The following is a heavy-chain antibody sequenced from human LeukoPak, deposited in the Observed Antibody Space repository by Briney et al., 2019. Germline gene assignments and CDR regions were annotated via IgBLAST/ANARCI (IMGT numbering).Heavy chain of an antibody. D-gene: IGHD3-9*01. V-gene: IGHV3-48*01. CDR2: ISSSSSTI. J-gene: IGHJ6*04. CDR3: AKGGPYDILTGKNVFDI. Sequence: PGGSLRLSCAASGFTFISDSMSWVRQAPGKGLEWVSYISSSSSTIYYADSVKGRFIISRDNGKNSLFLQMDSLRAEDTAVYYCAKGGPYDILTGKNVFDIWGKGTTVTVSP. CDR1: GFTFISDS.